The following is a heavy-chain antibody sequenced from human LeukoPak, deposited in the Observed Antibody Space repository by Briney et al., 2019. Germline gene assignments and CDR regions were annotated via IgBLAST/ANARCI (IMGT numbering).Heavy chain of an antibody. J-gene: IGHJ1*01. CDR1: GFTLNDYY. D-gene: IGHD4-11*01. V-gene: IGHV3-11*01. Sequence: GGSLRLSCAGSGFTLNDYYVNWLRQAPGKGLEWISYISSNSGAVNYADSVKGRFTMSRDHAKNSVYLEMTSLRGEDTGVYYCARVHNTVFWGQGILVTVSS. CDR3: ARVHNTVF. CDR2: ISSNSGAV.